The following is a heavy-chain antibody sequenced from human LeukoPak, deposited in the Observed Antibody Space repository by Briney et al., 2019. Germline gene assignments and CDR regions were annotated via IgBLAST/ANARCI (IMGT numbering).Heavy chain of an antibody. Sequence: ASVKVSCKASGYTFTSYDINWVRQATGQGLEWMGWMNPNSGNTGYAQKFQGRVTMTRNTSISTAYMELSSLRSEDTAVYYCARDWAPLTGYYSAEYFQHWGQGTLVTVSS. CDR1: GYTFTSYD. CDR3: ARDWAPLTGYYSAEYFQH. J-gene: IGHJ1*01. V-gene: IGHV1-8*01. D-gene: IGHD3-9*01. CDR2: MNPNSGNT.